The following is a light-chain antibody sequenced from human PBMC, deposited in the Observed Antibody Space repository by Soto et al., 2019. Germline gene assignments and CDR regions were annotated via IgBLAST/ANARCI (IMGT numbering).Light chain of an antibody. CDR3: CSYAGNYYV. J-gene: IGLJ1*01. CDR1: SSDVGGYNY. V-gene: IGLV2-11*01. CDR2: DVS. Sequence: QSALTHPRSVSGSPGQSVTISCTGTSSDVGGYNYVSWYQQHPGKAPKLMSYDVSKRPSGVPDRFSGSKSGNTASLTISGLQAEDEADYYCCSYAGNYYVFGTGTKLTVL.